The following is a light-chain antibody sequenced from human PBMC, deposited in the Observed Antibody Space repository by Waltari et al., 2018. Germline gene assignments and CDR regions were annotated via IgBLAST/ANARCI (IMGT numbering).Light chain of an antibody. CDR1: QSVSSN. V-gene: IGKV3-11*01. CDR3: QHRSNWPLT. Sequence: EIVLTQSPATLSLSPGERATASCRASQSVSSNLAWYQQKPGQAPRLLIYDASNRATGIPARFSGSGSGTDFTLTISSLEPEDFALYYCQHRSNWPLTFGGGTKVEIK. J-gene: IGKJ4*01. CDR2: DAS.